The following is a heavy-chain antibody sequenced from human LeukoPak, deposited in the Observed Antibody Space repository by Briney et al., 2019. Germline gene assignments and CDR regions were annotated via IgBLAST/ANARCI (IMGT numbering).Heavy chain of an antibody. V-gene: IGHV3-30-3*01. CDR2: ISYDGNTI. Sequence: GGSLRLSCAASEFTFSNYALHWVRQAPGKGLQWVAVISYDGNTIHYADSVKGRFIISRDTSKNTLYLQMNSLRAEDTAVYYCARSGGLQKFDYWGQGALVTVSS. D-gene: IGHD4-11*01. CDR1: EFTFSNYA. J-gene: IGHJ4*02. CDR3: ARSGGLQKFDY.